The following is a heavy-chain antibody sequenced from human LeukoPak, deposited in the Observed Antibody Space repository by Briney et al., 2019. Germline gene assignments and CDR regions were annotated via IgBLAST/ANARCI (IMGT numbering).Heavy chain of an antibody. D-gene: IGHD3-10*01. V-gene: IGHV3-23*01. CDR3: ANFGFVLWFGETSHGDY. CDR1: GVSFSSFA. CDR2: IRGNGET. Sequence: GGPLTLSCAASGVSFSSFAMSWVRQGPARGLEWVSSIRGNGETFYADSVKGRFTLYSDSSRNTVYFQLNNLRVEDTAIYYCANFGFVLWFGETSHGDYWGKATLVTVYS. J-gene: IGHJ4*02.